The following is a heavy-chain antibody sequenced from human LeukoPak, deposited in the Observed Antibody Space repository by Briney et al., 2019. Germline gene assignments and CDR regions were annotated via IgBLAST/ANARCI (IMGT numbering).Heavy chain of an antibody. V-gene: IGHV2-70*17. J-gene: IGHJ4*02. CDR2: IDWHDEK. D-gene: IGHD4-17*01. Sequence: ESGPALVKPTHTLTLTGTFSGFSLITTGLCVSWMRQPXXXTXXRLAPIDWHDEKFYSTALKTRLTISKDTIKNQVVLTMTNMDPVDTATYYCARISAYGDYYFDYWGRGTLVTVSS. CDR1: GFSLITTGLC. CDR3: ARISAYGDYYFDY.